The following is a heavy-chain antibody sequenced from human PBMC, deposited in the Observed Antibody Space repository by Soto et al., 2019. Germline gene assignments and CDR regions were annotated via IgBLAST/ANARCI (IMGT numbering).Heavy chain of an antibody. D-gene: IGHD1-26*01. CDR3: ASPGELLVAYYFDY. V-gene: IGHV1-8*01. Sequence: ASVKVSCKASGYTFTSYDINWVRQATGQGLEWMGWMNPNSGNTGYAQKFQGRVTMTRNTSISTAYMELSSLRSEDTAVYYCASPGELLVAYYFDYWGQGTLVTVSS. CDR1: GYTFTSYD. CDR2: MNPNSGNT. J-gene: IGHJ4*02.